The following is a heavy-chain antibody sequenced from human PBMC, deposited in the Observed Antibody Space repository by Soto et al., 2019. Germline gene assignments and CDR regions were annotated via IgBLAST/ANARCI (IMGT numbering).Heavy chain of an antibody. CDR3: ARDELISDCIGTSCAAYYYYGMDV. CDR1: GYTFTSYY. Sequence: ASVKVSCKASGYTFTSYYMHWVRQAPGQGLEWMGIINPSGGSTSYAQKFQGRVTMTRDTSTSTVYMELSSLRSEDTAVYYCARDELISDCIGTSCAAYYYYGMDVWGQGTTVTVSS. D-gene: IGHD2-2*01. CDR2: INPSGGST. J-gene: IGHJ6*02. V-gene: IGHV1-46*01.